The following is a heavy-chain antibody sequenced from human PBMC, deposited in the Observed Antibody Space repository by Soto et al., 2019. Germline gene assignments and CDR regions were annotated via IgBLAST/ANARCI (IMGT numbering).Heavy chain of an antibody. Sequence: SETLSLTCAVYGGSFSGYYWSWIRQPPGKGLEWIGEINHSGSTNYNPSLKSRVTISVDTSKNQFSLKLSSVTAADTAVYYCARGPLSGYDILTGYYRAFWGQGTTVTVS. D-gene: IGHD3-9*01. CDR3: ARGPLSGYDILTGYYRAF. V-gene: IGHV4-34*01. CDR2: INHSGST. J-gene: IGHJ6*02. CDR1: GGSFSGYY.